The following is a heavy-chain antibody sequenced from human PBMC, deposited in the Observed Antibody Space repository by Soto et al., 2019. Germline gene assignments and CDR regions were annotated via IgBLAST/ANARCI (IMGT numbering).Heavy chain of an antibody. CDR3: ARGRKGPDY. CDR2: IFHSGRT. Sequence: QVQLQESGPGLVKPSQTLSLTCTVSGDSITSGSGYWSWVRQHPGRGLEWLGYIFHSGRTYYSPSLSSRLTLSIDTSNNQLSLNLRSVTAADTAGDYSARGRKGPDYWGQGTQVTVSS. CDR1: GDSITSGSGY. J-gene: IGHJ4*02. V-gene: IGHV4-31*03.